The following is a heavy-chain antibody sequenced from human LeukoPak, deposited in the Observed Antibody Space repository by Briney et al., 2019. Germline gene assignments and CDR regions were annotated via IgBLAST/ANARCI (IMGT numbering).Heavy chain of an antibody. CDR1: GYTFTSYA. CDR3: ARASYYDFWSGYSSPFQDYYGMDV. Sequence: ASVKVSCKASGYTFTSYAMHWVRQAPGQRLEWMGWINAGNGNTKYSQKFQGRVTITRDTSASTAYMELSSLRSEDTAVYYCARASYYDFWSGYSSPFQDYYGMDVWGQGTTVTVSS. J-gene: IGHJ6*02. CDR2: INAGNGNT. V-gene: IGHV1-3*01. D-gene: IGHD3-3*01.